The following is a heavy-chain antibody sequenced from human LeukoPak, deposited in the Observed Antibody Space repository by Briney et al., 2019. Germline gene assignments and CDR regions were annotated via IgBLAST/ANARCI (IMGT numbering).Heavy chain of an antibody. V-gene: IGHV3-48*03. CDR3: ARGGSYLSAFDI. CDR1: GFTLSSFE. D-gene: IGHD1-26*01. Sequence: SGGSLRLSCAASGFTLSSFEMNWVRQAPGKGLGWVSYISSSGRTIYYADSVKGRFTISRDNSKNTLYLQMNSLRAEDTAVYYCARGGSYLSAFDIWGQGTMVTVSS. CDR2: ISSSGRTI. J-gene: IGHJ3*02.